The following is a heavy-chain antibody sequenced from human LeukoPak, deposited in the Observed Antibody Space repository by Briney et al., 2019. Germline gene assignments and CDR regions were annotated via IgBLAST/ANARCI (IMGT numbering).Heavy chain of an antibody. CDR1: GFTVSDYP. D-gene: IGHD2-21*02. J-gene: IGHJ4*02. CDR3: ARGKVSAAY. CDR2: IDGSAATI. V-gene: IGHV3-11*01. Sequence: GGSLRLSCAASGFTVSDYPMNWIRQAPGQGLEGIANIDGSAATIYYADSVKGRFTISRDNAKNSLYLQMNSLRAEDTAVYYCARGKVSAAYWGQGTLVTVSS.